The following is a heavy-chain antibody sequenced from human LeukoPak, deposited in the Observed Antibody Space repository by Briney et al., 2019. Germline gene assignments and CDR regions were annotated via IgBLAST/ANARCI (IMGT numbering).Heavy chain of an antibody. V-gene: IGHV4-39*07. CDR3: ARAPYYDFWSGYSYFDY. D-gene: IGHD3-3*01. CDR1: GVSISSSSYY. Sequence: SETLSLTCTVSGVSISSSSYYWGWIRQPPGKGLEWIGSIYYSGSTYYNPSLKSRVTISVDTSKNQFSLKLSSVTAADTAVYYCARAPYYDFWSGYSYFDYWGQGTLVTVSS. CDR2: IYYSGST. J-gene: IGHJ4*02.